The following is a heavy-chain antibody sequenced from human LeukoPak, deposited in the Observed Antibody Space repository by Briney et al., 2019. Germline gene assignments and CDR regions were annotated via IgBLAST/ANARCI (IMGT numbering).Heavy chain of an antibody. Sequence: GGSLGLSCAASGFTFSSYGMHWVRQAPGKGLEWVAFIRYDGSNKYYADSVKGRFTISRDNSKNTLYLQMNSLRAEDTAVYYCAKASAATMDYYYYMDVWGKGTTVTISS. CDR1: GFTFSSYG. CDR3: AKASAATMDYYYYMDV. D-gene: IGHD2-15*01. CDR2: IRYDGSNK. J-gene: IGHJ6*03. V-gene: IGHV3-30*02.